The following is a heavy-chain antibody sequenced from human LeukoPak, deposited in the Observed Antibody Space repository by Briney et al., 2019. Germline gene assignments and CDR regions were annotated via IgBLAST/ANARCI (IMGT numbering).Heavy chain of an antibody. CDR1: GGSISSIT. V-gene: IGHV3-7*01. Sequence: ETLSLTCTVSGGSISSITDYWGWVRHSPGKGLEWVANIKSDGSEKYYVDSLKGRFTISRDNARNSPYLQMNSLRADDTAVYYCARDFYCGSDCYSVPELWGQGTMVTVSS. J-gene: IGHJ3*01. CDR3: ARDFYCGSDCYSVPEL. D-gene: IGHD2-21*02. CDR2: IKSDGSEK.